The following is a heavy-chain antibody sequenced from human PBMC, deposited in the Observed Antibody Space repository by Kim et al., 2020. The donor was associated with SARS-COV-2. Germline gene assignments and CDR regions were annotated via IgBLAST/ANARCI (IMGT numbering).Heavy chain of an antibody. J-gene: IGHJ4*02. CDR1: GYSISSGYY. CDR2: IYHSGST. Sequence: SETLSLTCTVSGYSISSGYYWGWIRQPPGKGLEWIGSIYHSGSTYYNPSLKSRVTISVDTSKNQFSLKLSSVTAADTAVYYCARETGDYVWGSYRPYFDYWGQGTLVTVSS. CDR3: ARETGDYVWGSYRPYFDY. V-gene: IGHV4-38-2*02. D-gene: IGHD3-16*02.